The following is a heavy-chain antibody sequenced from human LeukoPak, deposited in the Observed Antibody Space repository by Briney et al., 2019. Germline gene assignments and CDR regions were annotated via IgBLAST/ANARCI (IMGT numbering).Heavy chain of an antibody. Sequence: PSETLSLTCTVSGGSISSYYWSWIRQPAGKGLEWIGRIYTSGSTNYNPSLKSRVTMSVDTSKNQFSLKLSSVTAADTAVYYCARDIVGATTAWFDPWGQGTLVTVSS. CDR2: IYTSGST. V-gene: IGHV4-4*07. D-gene: IGHD1-26*01. J-gene: IGHJ5*02. CDR1: GGSISSYY. CDR3: ARDIVGATTAWFDP.